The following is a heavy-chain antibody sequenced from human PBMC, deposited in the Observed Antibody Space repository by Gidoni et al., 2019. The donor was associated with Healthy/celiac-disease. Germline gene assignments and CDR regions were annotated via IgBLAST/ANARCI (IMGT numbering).Heavy chain of an antibody. CDR2: IYYSGST. CDR1: GGSISSSSYY. J-gene: IGHJ5*02. V-gene: IGHV4-39*01. CDR3: ARSPVVIDWFDP. Sequence: QLQLQESGPGLVKPSETLSLTCTVSGGSISSSSYYWGWIRQPQGKGLEWIGSIYYSGSTDYNPSLKSRVTISVDTSKNQFSLKLSSVTAADTAVYYCARSPVVIDWFDPWGQGTLVTVSS. D-gene: IGHD3-22*01.